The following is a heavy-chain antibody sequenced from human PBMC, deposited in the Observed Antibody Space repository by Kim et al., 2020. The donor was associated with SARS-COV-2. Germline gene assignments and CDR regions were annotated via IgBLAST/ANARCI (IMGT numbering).Heavy chain of an antibody. V-gene: IGHV4-39*01. CDR3: ARHVNSLSS. Sequence: NPSHKSRVTISVDTSKKQFSLKLTAVTAADTAVYYCARHVNSLSSWGQGTLVTVSS. J-gene: IGHJ5*02.